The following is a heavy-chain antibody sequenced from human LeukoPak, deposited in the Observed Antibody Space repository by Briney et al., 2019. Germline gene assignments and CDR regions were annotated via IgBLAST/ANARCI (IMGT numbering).Heavy chain of an antibody. V-gene: IGHV1-69*04. Sequence: ASVKVSCKASGGTFSSYAISWVRQAPGQGLEWMGRIIPILGIANYAQKFQGRVTITADKSTSTAYMELSSLRSEDTAVYYCARDPSYSYGIFDYWGQGTLVTVSS. CDR2: IIPILGIA. CDR1: GGTFSSYA. J-gene: IGHJ4*02. CDR3: ARDPSYSYGIFDY. D-gene: IGHD5-18*01.